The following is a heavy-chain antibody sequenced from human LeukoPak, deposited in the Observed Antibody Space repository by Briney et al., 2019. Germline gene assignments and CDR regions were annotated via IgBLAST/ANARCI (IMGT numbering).Heavy chain of an antibody. CDR2: IYSGGST. J-gene: IGHJ4*02. D-gene: IGHD3-22*01. Sequence: GGSLRLSCAASGFTFDDYGMSWVRQAPGKGLEWVSLIYSGGSTYYADSVKGRFTISRDNSKNTLYLQMNSLRAEDTAVYYCARGNPNLYDSSGYYYGPDYWGQGTLVTVSS. CDR1: GFTFDDYG. V-gene: IGHV3-66*01. CDR3: ARGNPNLYDSSGYYYGPDY.